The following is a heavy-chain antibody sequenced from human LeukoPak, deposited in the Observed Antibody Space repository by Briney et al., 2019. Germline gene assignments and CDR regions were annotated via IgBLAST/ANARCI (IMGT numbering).Heavy chain of an antibody. J-gene: IGHJ4*02. D-gene: IGHD3-22*01. V-gene: IGHV1-18*01. CDR1: GYIFSNYG. Sequence: ASVKVSCKASGYIFSNYGISWVRQAPGQGLEWMGWISGYNGNTKYTQKVQGRVTMTTDTSTSTAYMELRSLRSDDTAVYYCARDLTHRRDYDSSGYQIVPAFWGQGTLVTVSS. CDR2: ISGYNGNT. CDR3: ARDLTHRRDYDSSGYQIVPAF.